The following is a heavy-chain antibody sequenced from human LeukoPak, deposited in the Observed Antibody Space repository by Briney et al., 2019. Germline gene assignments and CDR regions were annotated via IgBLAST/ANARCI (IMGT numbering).Heavy chain of an antibody. Sequence: GGSLRLSCAASGFTFSSYWMHWVRQAPGKGLVWVSRINSDGGNTMYADSVKGRFTISRDNSKNTLYLQMNSLRAEDTALYYCAKGDTEYSSSSAGSWGQGTLVTVSS. CDR1: GFTFSSYW. V-gene: IGHV3-74*03. J-gene: IGHJ4*02. CDR3: AKGDTEYSSSSAGS. CDR2: INSDGGNT. D-gene: IGHD6-6*01.